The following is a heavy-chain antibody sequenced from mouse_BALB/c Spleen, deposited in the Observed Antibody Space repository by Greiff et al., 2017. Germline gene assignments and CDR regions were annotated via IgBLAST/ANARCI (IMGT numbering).Heavy chain of an antibody. CDR2: IYPSDSYT. Sequence: VQLQQPGAELVRPGASVKLSCKASGYTFTSYWINWVKQRPGQGLEWIGNIYPSDSYTNYNQKFKDKATLTVDKSSSTAYMQLSSPTSEDSAVYYCTRWGGNSDYWGQGTTLTVSS. CDR1: GYTFTSYW. CDR3: TRWGGNSDY. J-gene: IGHJ2*01. V-gene: IGHV1-69*02.